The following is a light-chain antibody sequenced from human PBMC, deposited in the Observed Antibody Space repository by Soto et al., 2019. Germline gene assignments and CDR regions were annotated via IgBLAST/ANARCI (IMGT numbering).Light chain of an antibody. CDR2: TAS. CDR3: QQYDNVTTLT. J-gene: IGKJ4*01. V-gene: IGKV1-33*01. CDR1: QAIGDH. Sequence: DIQMTQSPSSLSASVGDRVTITCQASQAIGDHLNWYQQKPGKVPNLLIYTASILETGVPSRFSGSGSGTYFTFTISSMQPEDIATYYCQQYDNVTTLTFGGGTKVEIK.